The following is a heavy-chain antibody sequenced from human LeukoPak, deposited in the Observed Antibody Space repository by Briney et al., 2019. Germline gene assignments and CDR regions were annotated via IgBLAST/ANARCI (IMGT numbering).Heavy chain of an antibody. CDR3: ARDTLGEGEDANYAVYYFDY. Sequence: GGSLRLSCAASGFTFSSYWMSWVRQAPGKGQEWVANIKQDGNEKYYADSVKGRFTISRDNGKNSLDLQMNSLRADDTAVYYCARDTLGEGEDANYAVYYFDYWGQGTVVTVSP. CDR1: GFTFSSYW. CDR2: IKQDGNEK. V-gene: IGHV3-7*01. D-gene: IGHD4/OR15-4a*01. J-gene: IGHJ4*02.